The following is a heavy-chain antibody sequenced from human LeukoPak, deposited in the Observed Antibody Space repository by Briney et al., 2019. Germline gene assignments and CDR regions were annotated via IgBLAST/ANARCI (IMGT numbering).Heavy chain of an antibody. CDR3: ARVGGGNSGYEH. J-gene: IGHJ1*01. CDR2: INAGNGNT. Sequence: AASVKVSCKASGYTFTSYAMHWVRQAPGQRLEWMGWINAGNGNTKYSQKFQGRVTITRDTSASTAYMELSSLRSEDTAVYYCARVGGGNSGYEHWGQGTLVTVSS. D-gene: IGHD4-23*01. CDR1: GYTFTSYA. V-gene: IGHV1-3*01.